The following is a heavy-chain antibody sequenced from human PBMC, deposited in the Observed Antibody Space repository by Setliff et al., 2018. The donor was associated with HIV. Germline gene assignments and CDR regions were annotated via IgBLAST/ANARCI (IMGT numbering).Heavy chain of an antibody. Sequence: LSLTCTVSGGSISNSNYYWGWIRQPPGKGLEWVGSIYYIGTTYYNPSLKSRVTTSIDTSKNDFSLKLTSVTAADTAMYYCARLASTRDWYFDLWGRGTLVTVS. CDR3: ARLASTRDWYFDL. CDR1: GGSISNSNYY. CDR2: IYYIGTT. J-gene: IGHJ2*01. V-gene: IGHV4-39*02.